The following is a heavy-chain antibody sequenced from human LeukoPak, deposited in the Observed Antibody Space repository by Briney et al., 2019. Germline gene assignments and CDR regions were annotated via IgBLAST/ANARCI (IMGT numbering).Heavy chain of an antibody. Sequence: ASVKVSCKVSGYTLTELSMHWVRQAPGKGLEWMGGFDPEDGETIYAQKFQGRVTMTEDTSTDTAYMELSSLRSEDTAVYYCATLKYGSGTGDYWGQGTLVTVSS. CDR3: ATLKYGSGTGDY. D-gene: IGHD3-10*01. CDR1: GYTLTELS. CDR2: FDPEDGET. V-gene: IGHV1-24*01. J-gene: IGHJ4*02.